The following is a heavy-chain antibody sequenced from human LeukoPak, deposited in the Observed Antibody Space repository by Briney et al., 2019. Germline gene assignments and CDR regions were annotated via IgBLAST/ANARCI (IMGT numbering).Heavy chain of an antibody. CDR2: ISSSGSTI. CDR1: GFTFSSYE. D-gene: IGHD3-10*01. V-gene: IGHV3-48*03. CDR3: PELGITIIGGV. J-gene: IGHJ6*04. Sequence: GGSLRLSCAASGFTFSSYEMNWVREAPGKGLEWVSYISSSGSTIYYADSVKGRFTISRDNAKNSLSLKMNRLRAEDPAVYYWPELGITIIGGVWGKGTTVTISS.